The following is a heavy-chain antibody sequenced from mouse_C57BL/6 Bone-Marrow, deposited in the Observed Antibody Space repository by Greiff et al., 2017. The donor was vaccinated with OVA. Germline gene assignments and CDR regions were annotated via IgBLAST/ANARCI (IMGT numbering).Heavy chain of an antibody. CDR2: FYPGSGST. J-gene: IGHJ2*01. CDR3: ARHIYYGNYFDY. D-gene: IGHD2-1*01. V-gene: IGHV1-62-2*01. Sequence: QVHVKQSGAELVKPGASVKLSCKASGYTFTEYTIHWVKQRPGQGLEWIGWFYPGSGSTKYNEKFKGKATLTADKSSSTAYMELSRLTSEDSAVYFCARHIYYGNYFDYWGRGTALTVSA. CDR1: GYTFTEYT.